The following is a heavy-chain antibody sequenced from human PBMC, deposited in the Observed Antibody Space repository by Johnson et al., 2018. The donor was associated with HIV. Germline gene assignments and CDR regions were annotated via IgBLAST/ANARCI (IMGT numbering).Heavy chain of an antibody. CDR3: ARANYYHN. V-gene: IGHV3-48*04. D-gene: IGHD3-10*01. Sequence: VQLVESGGGVVQPGGSLRLSCAASGFTFSSYGMHWVRQAPGKGLEWVSAISSSGTTIYYADSVKGRLTISRDNAKNSLYVQMKSLRAADTAVYYCARANYYHNWGQGTMVTVSS. J-gene: IGHJ3*02. CDR1: GFTFSSYG. CDR2: ISSSGTTI.